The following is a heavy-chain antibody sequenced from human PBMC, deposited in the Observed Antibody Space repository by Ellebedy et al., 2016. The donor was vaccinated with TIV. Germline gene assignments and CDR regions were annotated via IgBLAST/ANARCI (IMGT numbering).Heavy chain of an antibody. CDR1: GGTISSYY. Sequence: GSLRLSXTVSGGTISSYYWSWIRQPPGKGLEWIGYIYYSGSTNYNPSLKSRVTISVDTSKNQFSLKLSSVTAADTAVYYCARDQGYSYGHGVDYWGQGTLVTVSS. D-gene: IGHD5-18*01. J-gene: IGHJ4*02. CDR3: ARDQGYSYGHGVDY. V-gene: IGHV4-59*12. CDR2: IYYSGST.